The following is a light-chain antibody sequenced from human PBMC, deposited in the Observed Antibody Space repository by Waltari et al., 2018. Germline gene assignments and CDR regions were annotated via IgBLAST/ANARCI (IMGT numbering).Light chain of an antibody. CDR2: RSD. CDR3: AAWDDSLGGRWV. J-gene: IGLJ3*02. Sequence: QSVLTQPPSASGTPGQRVTISCSGSPPNIGHNLLTWSQHLPGKAPKLGIYRSDQRPSGVPDRFSASKSGTSASLAIGGLQSEDEADYYCAAWDDSLGGRWVFGGGTKVTVL. CDR1: PPNIGHNL. V-gene: IGLV1-44*01.